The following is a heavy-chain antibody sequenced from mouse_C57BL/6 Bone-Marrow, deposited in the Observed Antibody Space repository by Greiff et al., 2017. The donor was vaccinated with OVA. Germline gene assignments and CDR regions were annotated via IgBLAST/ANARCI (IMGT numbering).Heavy chain of an antibody. CDR1: GYTFTDYN. V-gene: IGHV1-18*01. J-gene: IGHJ2*01. D-gene: IGHD1-1*01. Sequence: VQLQQSGPELVKPGASVKIPCKASGYTFTDYNMDWVKQSHGKSLEWIGDINPNNGGTIYNQKFKGKATLTVDKSSSTAYMELRSLTSEDTAVYYCARLGCSSLYFDYWGQGTTRTVSS. CDR3: ARLGCSSLYFDY. CDR2: INPNNGGT.